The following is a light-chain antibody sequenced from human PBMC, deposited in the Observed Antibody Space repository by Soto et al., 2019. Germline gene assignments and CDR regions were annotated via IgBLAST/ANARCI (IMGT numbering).Light chain of an antibody. CDR3: QQYNISPLT. CDR1: QDINSY. Sequence: DVQMTQSPSSLSASVGDRVTITCRASQDINSYLAWYQQKPGNAPKSLIYAASSLQTGVPSRLSGSESGTDFTRTISNLQPEDSATYYCQQYNISPLTVGGGTKVEIK. V-gene: IGKV1D-16*01. J-gene: IGKJ4*01. CDR2: AAS.